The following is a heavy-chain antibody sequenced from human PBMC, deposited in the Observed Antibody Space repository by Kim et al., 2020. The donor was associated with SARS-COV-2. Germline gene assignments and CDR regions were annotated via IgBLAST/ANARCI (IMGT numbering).Heavy chain of an antibody. CDR1: GGSISSGGYY. J-gene: IGHJ4*02. V-gene: IGHV4-31*03. CDR2: IYYSGST. Sequence: SETLSLTCTVSGGSISSGGYYWSWIRQHPGKGLEWIGYIYYSGSTYYNPSLKSRVTISVDTSKNQFSLKLSSVTAADTAVYYCAGARYSGYDYLRVLFDYWGQGTLVTVSS. D-gene: IGHD5-12*01. CDR3: AGARYSGYDYLRVLFDY.